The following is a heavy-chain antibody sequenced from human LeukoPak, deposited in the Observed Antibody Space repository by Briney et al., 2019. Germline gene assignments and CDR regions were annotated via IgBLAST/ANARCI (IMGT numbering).Heavy chain of an antibody. CDR2: ISGSGGST. V-gene: IGHV3-23*01. J-gene: IGHJ4*02. CDR1: GLTFSSYA. D-gene: IGHD6-19*01. Sequence: GGSLRLSCAASGLTFSSYAMSWVRQAPGKGLEWVSAISGSGGSTYYADSVKGRFTISRDNSKNTLYLQMNSLSAEDTAVYYCAKGYSSGWYFDYWGQGTLVTVSA. CDR3: AKGYSSGWYFDY.